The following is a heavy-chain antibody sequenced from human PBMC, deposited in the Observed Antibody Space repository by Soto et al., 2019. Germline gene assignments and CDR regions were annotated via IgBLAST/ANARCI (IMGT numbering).Heavy chain of an antibody. CDR2: INHSGST. CDR3: ARGKRLRGATIGNGFDP. D-gene: IGHD5-12*01. J-gene: IGHJ5*02. CDR1: GGSFSGYY. Sequence: SETLSLTCAVYGGSFSGYYWSWIRQPPGKGLEWIGEINHSGSTNYNPSLKSRVTISVDTSKNQFSLKLSSVTAADTAVYYCARGKRLRGATIGNGFDPWGQGTLVTVSS. V-gene: IGHV4-34*01.